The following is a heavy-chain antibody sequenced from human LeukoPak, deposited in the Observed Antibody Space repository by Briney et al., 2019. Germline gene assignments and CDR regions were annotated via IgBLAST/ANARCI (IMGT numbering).Heavy chain of an antibody. CDR2: IYPGDSDT. CDR1: GYRFTSYW. CDR3: ARTIGDYYYYMDV. V-gene: IGHV5-51*01. J-gene: IGHJ6*03. Sequence: GESLKISCQGSGYRFTSYWIGWVRQMPGKGLEWMGIIYPGDSDTRYSPSFQGQVTISADKSISTAYLQWSSLKASDTAMYYWARTIGDYYYYMDVWGKGTTVTVSS. D-gene: IGHD3-10*01.